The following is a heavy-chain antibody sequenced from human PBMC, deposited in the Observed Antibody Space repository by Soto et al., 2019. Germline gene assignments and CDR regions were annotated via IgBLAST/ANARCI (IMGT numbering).Heavy chain of an antibody. CDR1: GYSVSSSDYY. J-gene: IGHJ6*02. CDR2: MFYSGLT. CDR3: APLTVSLSGPYGIHV. D-gene: IGHD2-15*01. Sequence: PETLSLTCSVSGYSVSSSDYYWAWIRQPPGTGLEWIGSMFYSGLTYYNPSLQSRVTLSVDTSKNHFSVRLNSVTAADTAVYYCAPLTVSLSGPYGIHVWGQGTTVTVS. V-gene: IGHV4-39*01.